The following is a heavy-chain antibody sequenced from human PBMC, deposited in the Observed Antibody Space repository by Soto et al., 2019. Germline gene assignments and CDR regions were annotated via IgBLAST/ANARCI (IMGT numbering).Heavy chain of an antibody. CDR2: ISSRGDRT. V-gene: IGHV3-NL1*01. J-gene: IGHJ6*02. Sequence: GGSLRLSCAASGFTFSSYGMHWVRQAPGKGLEWVAVISSRGDRTSYAESVKGRFTISRDDSKNTLFLHMNSLGAEDTAVYYCAKETGYSYGFQPNALDVWGQGTTVTVSS. CDR1: GFTFSSYG. CDR3: AKETGYSYGFQPNALDV. D-gene: IGHD5-18*01.